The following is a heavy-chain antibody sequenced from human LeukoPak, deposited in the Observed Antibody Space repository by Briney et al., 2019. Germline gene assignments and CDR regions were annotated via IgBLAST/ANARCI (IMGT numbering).Heavy chain of an antibody. J-gene: IGHJ6*03. D-gene: IGHD1-1*01. Sequence: PSETLSLTCAVYGGSFSGYYWSWIRQPPGKGLEWIGEINHSGSTNYNPSLKSRVTISVDTSKNQFSLQLSSVTAADTAVYYCARQGYLEPHYYMDVWGKGTTVTVSS. CDR2: INHSGST. CDR3: ARQGYLEPHYYMDV. V-gene: IGHV4-34*01. CDR1: GGSFSGYY.